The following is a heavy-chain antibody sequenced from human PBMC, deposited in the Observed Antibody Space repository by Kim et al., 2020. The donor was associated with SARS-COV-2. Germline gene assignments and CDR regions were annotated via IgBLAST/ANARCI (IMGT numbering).Heavy chain of an antibody. D-gene: IGHD1-26*01. CDR3: ARAGLVGATKYYYYGMDV. V-gene: IGHV3-21*01. CDR1: GFTFSSYS. CDR2: ISSSSSYI. Sequence: GGSLRLSCAASGFTFSSYSMNWVRQAPGKGLEWVSSISSSSSYIYYADSVKGRFTISRDNAKNSLYLQMNSLRAEDTAVYYCARAGLVGATKYYYYGMDVWGQGTTVTVSS. J-gene: IGHJ6*02.